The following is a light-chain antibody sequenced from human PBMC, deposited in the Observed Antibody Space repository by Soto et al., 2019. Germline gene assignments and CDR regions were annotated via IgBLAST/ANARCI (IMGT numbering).Light chain of an antibody. V-gene: IGKV3-20*01. CDR2: GVS. CDR1: QSITTHY. Sequence: IVLTQSPGTLSLSPGEGATLSCRASQSITTHYLAWYQQKPGQTPRLLIYGVSRSATGIPDRFSGSGSGTDFTLTIRRLEPEDFAVYYCQHYGSSPRFGQGTKVEIK. J-gene: IGKJ1*01. CDR3: QHYGSSPR.